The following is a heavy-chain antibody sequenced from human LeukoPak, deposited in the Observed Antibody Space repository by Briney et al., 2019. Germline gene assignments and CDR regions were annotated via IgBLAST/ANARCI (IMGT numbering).Heavy chain of an antibody. Sequence: GGSLRLSCAASGITFSRYTMNWVRQAPGKGLEWVSSISSSSTYIYYADSVKGRFTISRDNAKNSLYLQMNSLRAEDTAVYYCARDGGQVGATGPFDYWGQGTLVTVSS. CDR1: GITFSRYT. J-gene: IGHJ4*02. V-gene: IGHV3-21*04. CDR3: ARDGGQVGATGPFDY. D-gene: IGHD1-26*01. CDR2: ISSSSTYI.